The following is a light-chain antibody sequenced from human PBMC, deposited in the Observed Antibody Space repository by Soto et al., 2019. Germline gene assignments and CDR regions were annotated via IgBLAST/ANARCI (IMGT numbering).Light chain of an antibody. CDR1: QSISSNY. CDR2: GAS. Sequence: EIVLTQSPGTLSLSPGERATLSCRASQSISSNYLAWYQQKPGQAPRLLIYGASNRATGIPDRFSGSGSGTDFTLTIRRLEPEDFAVYHCQQYYNSPHTFGQGTKLEIK. V-gene: IGKV3-20*01. J-gene: IGKJ2*01. CDR3: QQYYNSPHT.